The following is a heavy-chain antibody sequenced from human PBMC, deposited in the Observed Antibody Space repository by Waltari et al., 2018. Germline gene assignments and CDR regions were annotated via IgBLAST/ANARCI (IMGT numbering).Heavy chain of an antibody. Sequence: QVQLQQWGAGLLKPSETLSLICAVYGGSFSGYYWSWIRQPPGKGLEWIGEINHSGSTNYNPSLKIRVTISVDTSKTQFALKLSSVTAADTAVYYCASRIVVVPAAITSDNWFDPWGQGTLVTVSS. CDR3: ASRIVVVPAAITSDNWFDP. CDR2: INHSGST. CDR1: GGSFSGYY. V-gene: IGHV4-34*01. D-gene: IGHD2-2*02. J-gene: IGHJ5*02.